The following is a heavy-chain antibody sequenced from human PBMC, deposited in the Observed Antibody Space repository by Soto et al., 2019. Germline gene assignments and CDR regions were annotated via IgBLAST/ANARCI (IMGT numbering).Heavy chain of an antibody. D-gene: IGHD3-9*01. CDR3: ARSPGGYYID. CDR2: INTDGSST. V-gene: IGHV3-74*01. CDR1: GFSFSSYW. Sequence: EVQLVESGGGLVQPGGSLRLSCADSGFSFSSYWMHWVRQGPGKGLVWVSRINTDGSSTNYADSVKGRFTISRVNAKNTVYLQMNSLRSEDTAVYYCARSPGGYYIDWGQGTMVTVSS. J-gene: IGHJ3*01.